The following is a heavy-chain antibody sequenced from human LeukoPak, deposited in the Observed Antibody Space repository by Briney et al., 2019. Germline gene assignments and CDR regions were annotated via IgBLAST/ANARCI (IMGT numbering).Heavy chain of an antibody. J-gene: IGHJ5*02. V-gene: IGHV4-39*02. D-gene: IGHD5-24*01. CDR1: GVSITGISYY. Sequence: PSETLSLTCSVSGVSITGISYYWGWIRQPPGKGLEWIGSIYYSGSASYNPSLKSRVTISVDTSKNHFSLELKSLTAADTAVYYCANGAKFDPWGPGTLVTVSS. CDR3: ANGAKFDP. CDR2: IYYSGSA.